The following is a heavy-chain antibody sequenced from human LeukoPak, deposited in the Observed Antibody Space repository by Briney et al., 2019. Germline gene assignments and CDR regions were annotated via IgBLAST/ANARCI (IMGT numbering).Heavy chain of an antibody. D-gene: IGHD2-15*01. V-gene: IGHV3-33*01. CDR2: IWYDGSNK. CDR3: ARVVGSEGDWYVDY. J-gene: IGHJ4*02. Sequence: GRSLRLSCAASGFTFRNYGMHWVRQAPGKGLEWVAIIWYDGSNKYYADSVKGRFTISRDNSRNTLYLQMNSLRVEDTAVYYCARVVGSEGDWYVDYWGQGTLVTVSS. CDR1: GFTFRNYG.